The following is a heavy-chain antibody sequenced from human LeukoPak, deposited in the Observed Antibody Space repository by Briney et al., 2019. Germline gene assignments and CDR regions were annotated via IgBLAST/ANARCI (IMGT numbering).Heavy chain of an antibody. Sequence: SETLSLTCTVSGGSISSYYWSWIRQPPGKGLEWIGYIYYSGSTNYNPSLKSRVTISVDTSKNQFSLKLSSVTAADTAVYYCARHDRWELLGFDYWGQGTLVTVSS. D-gene: IGHD1-26*01. J-gene: IGHJ4*02. CDR3: ARHDRWELLGFDY. CDR2: IYYSGST. V-gene: IGHV4-59*08. CDR1: GGSISSYY.